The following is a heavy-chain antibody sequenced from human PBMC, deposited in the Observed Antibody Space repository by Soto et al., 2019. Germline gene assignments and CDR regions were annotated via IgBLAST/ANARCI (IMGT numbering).Heavy chain of an antibody. D-gene: IGHD6-6*01. CDR1: GFTFENYW. CDR3: ARVIAARLYYYGMDV. V-gene: IGHV3-7*01. Sequence: SLILSCAVSGFTFENYWMTWFRQAPGEGLECVANIKQDGSEKNYVGSVKGRFTIFRDNAKKSVYLQMNSLRAEDTAVYFCARVIAARLYYYGMDVWGQGTTVTVSS. CDR2: IKQDGSEK. J-gene: IGHJ6*02.